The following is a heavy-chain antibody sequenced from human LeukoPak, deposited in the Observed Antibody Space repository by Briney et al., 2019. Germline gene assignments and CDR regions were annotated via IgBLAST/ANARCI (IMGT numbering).Heavy chain of an antibody. D-gene: IGHD6-13*01. CDR2: IYYSGST. Sequence: SETLSLTCTVSGGSISSSSYYWGWIRQPPGKGLEWIGSIYYSGSTYYNPSLKSRVTISVDTSKNQFSLKLSSVTAADTAVYYCARTSRYYYGMDVWGQGTTVTVS. V-gene: IGHV4-39*07. CDR3: ARTSRYYYGMDV. CDR1: GGSISSSSYY. J-gene: IGHJ6*02.